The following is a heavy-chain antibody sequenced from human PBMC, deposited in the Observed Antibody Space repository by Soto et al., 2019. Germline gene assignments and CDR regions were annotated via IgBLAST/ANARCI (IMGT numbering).Heavy chain of an antibody. CDR2: ISAYNGNT. V-gene: IGHV1-18*01. J-gene: IGHJ5*02. Sequence: GASVKVSCKASGYTFTSYGISWVRQAPGQGLEWMGWISAYNGNTNYAQKLQGRVTMTTDTSTSTAYMELRSLRSDDTAVYYCASIRDFWSGLTAHHMGLDPWGQGTLVTVSS. D-gene: IGHD3-3*01. CDR1: GYTFTSYG. CDR3: ASIRDFWSGLTAHHMGLDP.